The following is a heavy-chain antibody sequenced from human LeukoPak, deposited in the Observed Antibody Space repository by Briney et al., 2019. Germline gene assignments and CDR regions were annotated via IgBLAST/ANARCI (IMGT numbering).Heavy chain of an antibody. CDR2: IRSGGST. CDR3: ARDHSSSSSSFDY. Sequence: GGSLRLSCAASGFTFSSYAMSWVRQAPGKGLEWISAIRSGGSTDYADSVKGRFNISRDNSKKTLYLQMNSLRVEDTAVYYCARDHSSSSSSFDYWGQGTLVTVSS. D-gene: IGHD6-6*01. J-gene: IGHJ4*02. V-gene: IGHV3-23*01. CDR1: GFTFSSYA.